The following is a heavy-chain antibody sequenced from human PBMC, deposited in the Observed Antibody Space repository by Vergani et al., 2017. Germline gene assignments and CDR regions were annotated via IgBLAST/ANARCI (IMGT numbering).Heavy chain of an antibody. V-gene: IGHV3-30*18. J-gene: IGHJ4*02. CDR2: ISYDGSNK. D-gene: IGHD3/OR15-3a*01. CDR3: AKDWTGTGDYFDY. Sequence: QVQLVESGGGVVQPGRSLRLSCAASGFTFSSYGMHWVRQAPGKGLEWVAVISYDGSNKYNADSVKGRFTISRDNSKNTLYLQMNSLRAEDTAVYYCAKDWTGTGDYFDYWGQGTLVTVSS. CDR1: GFTFSSYG.